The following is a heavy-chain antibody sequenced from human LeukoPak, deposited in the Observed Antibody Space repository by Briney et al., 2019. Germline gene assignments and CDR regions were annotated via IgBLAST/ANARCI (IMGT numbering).Heavy chain of an antibody. CDR1: GDSISSSNYY. CDR3: VSSLATSGMY. Sequence: SETLSLTCTVSGDSISSSNYYWGWIRQPPGKGLEWIGSTPYSGDTVYNPSLKSRIIISVDTSKNQFSLKLTSVTVADTAVYYCVSSLATSGMYWGQGTLVTVSS. CDR2: TPYSGDT. V-gene: IGHV4-39*01. D-gene: IGHD6-13*01. J-gene: IGHJ4*02.